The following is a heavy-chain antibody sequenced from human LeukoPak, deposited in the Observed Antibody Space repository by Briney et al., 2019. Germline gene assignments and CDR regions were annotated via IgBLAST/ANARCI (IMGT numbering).Heavy chain of an antibody. CDR3: ARDPFNTAMVTYYYMDV. V-gene: IGHV3-74*01. CDR2: INSDGSGT. Sequence: GGSLRLSCAATGFTFSMYWMHWVRQAPGKGLVWVSRINSDGSGTSNADSVKGRFTISRDNAKNTLWLQMNSLRAEDTAVYYCARDPFNTAMVTYYYMDVWGKGTTVTVSS. J-gene: IGHJ6*03. D-gene: IGHD5-18*01. CDR1: GFTFSMYW.